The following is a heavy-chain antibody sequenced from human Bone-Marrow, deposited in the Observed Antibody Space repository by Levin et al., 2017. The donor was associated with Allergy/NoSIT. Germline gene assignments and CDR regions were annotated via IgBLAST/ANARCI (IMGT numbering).Heavy chain of an antibody. Sequence: WASVKVSCKASGYTFTSYGISWVRQAPGQGLEWMGWISAYNGNTNYAQKLQGRVTMTTDTSTSTAYMELRSLRSDDTAVYYCALIFFLGYCSSTSCAHHGAFDIWGQGTMVTVSS. CDR2: ISAYNGNT. V-gene: IGHV1-18*01. CDR1: GYTFTSYG. J-gene: IGHJ3*02. D-gene: IGHD2-2*01. CDR3: ALIFFLGYCSSTSCAHHGAFDI.